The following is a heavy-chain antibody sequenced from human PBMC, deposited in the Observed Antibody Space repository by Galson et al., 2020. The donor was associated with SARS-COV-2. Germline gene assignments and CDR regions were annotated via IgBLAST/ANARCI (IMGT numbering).Heavy chain of an antibody. CDR2: TSYNGGT. V-gene: IGHV4-38-2*02. CDR1: GYSISSGYY. CDR3: ATGHTHFDP. Sequence: SETLSLTCSVSGYSISSGYYWGWIRQTPEKGLQWIGTTSYNGGTYYNPSLRTRVTMSMDTSMNQFSLKLSSATATDTAVYYCATGHTHFDPWGQGTLVTVSS. J-gene: IGHJ5*02.